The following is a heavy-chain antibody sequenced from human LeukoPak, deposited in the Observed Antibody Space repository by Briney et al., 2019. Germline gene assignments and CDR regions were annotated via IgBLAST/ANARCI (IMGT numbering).Heavy chain of an antibody. D-gene: IGHD3-10*01. J-gene: IGHJ4*02. Sequence: SETLSLTCTVSGGSISSGGYYWSWIRQHPGKGLEWIGYIYYSGSTYYNPSLKSRVTISVDTSKNQFSLKLSSVTAADTAVYYCAREVRGAPDYWGQGTPVTVS. CDR1: GGSISSGGYY. CDR3: AREVRGAPDY. CDR2: IYYSGST. V-gene: IGHV4-31*03.